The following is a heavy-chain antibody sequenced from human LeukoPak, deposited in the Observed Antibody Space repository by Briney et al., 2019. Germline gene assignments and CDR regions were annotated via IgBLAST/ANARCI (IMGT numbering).Heavy chain of an antibody. D-gene: IGHD6-19*01. CDR3: ARERAVADYHYYMDV. J-gene: IGHJ6*03. V-gene: IGHV4-34*01. CDR2: INQSGGT. Sequence: KPSETLSLTCAVYGGSFSGYYWSWIRQSPGKGLEWLWEINQSGGTNYNPYLRGRATIAVDPSKNQFSLRLGSLPAADTAIYYCARERAVADYHYYMDVWGKGTTVIVSS. CDR1: GGSFSGYY.